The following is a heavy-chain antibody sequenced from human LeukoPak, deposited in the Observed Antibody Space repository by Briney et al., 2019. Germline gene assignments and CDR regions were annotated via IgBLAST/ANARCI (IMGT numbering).Heavy chain of an antibody. CDR3: ARLGFSNFEFDY. V-gene: IGHV4-59*08. D-gene: IGHD4-11*01. J-gene: IGHJ4*02. Sequence: SETQSLTCTVSGGSISSDYWSWIRQPPGKGLEWIGFTYYRGNTDYNPSLKSRVTISADTSKNQFSLRLSSVTAADTAVYYCARLGFSNFEFDYWGQGTLVTVSS. CDR1: GGSISSDY. CDR2: TYYRGNT.